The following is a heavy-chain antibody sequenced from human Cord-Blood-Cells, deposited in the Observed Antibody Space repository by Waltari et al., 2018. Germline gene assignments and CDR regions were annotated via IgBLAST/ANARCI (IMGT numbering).Heavy chain of an antibody. Sequence: EVQLVESGGGLVKPGRSLRLSCTASGFTFGAYAMSWFRQAPGKGLERVGFIRRKAYCGTKEYAASLKGRFTISRDDSKSIAYLQMNSLKTEDTAVYYCTRVFYGSGSYYNVDYWGQGTLVTVSS. CDR2: IRRKAYCGTK. J-gene: IGHJ4*02. CDR1: GFTFGAYA. D-gene: IGHD3-10*01. V-gene: IGHV3-49*05. CDR3: TRVFYGSGSYYNVDY.